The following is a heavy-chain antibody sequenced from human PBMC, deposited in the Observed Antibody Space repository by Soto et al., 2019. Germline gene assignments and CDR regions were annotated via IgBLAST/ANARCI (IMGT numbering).Heavy chain of an antibody. CDR1: GGSISSGGYY. D-gene: IGHD6-6*01. V-gene: IGHV4-31*03. CDR2: IYYSGST. Sequence: SETLSLTCTVSGGSISSGGYYWSWIRQHPGKGLEWIGYIYYSGSTYYNPSLKSRVTISVDTSKNQFSLKLSSVTAADTAVYYCAGDGIAARRFVFDPWGQGTLVTVSS. J-gene: IGHJ5*02. CDR3: AGDGIAARRFVFDP.